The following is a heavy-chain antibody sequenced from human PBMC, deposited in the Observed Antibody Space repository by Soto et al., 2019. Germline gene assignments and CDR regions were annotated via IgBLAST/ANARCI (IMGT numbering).Heavy chain of an antibody. CDR1: GFTFSSYG. CDR3: ARDLGYFDY. Sequence: QVQLVESGGGVVQPGRSLRLSCAASGFTFSSYGMHWVRQAVGKGMEWVAVIWYDGNTKYYADSVKGRFTISRDNSNNTLYLQMSSLRVEDTAVYYCARDLGYFDYWGQGTLVTVSS. J-gene: IGHJ4*02. CDR2: IWYDGNTK. V-gene: IGHV3-33*01.